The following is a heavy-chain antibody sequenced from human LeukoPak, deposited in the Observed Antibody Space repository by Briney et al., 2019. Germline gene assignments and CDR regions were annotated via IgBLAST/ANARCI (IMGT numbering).Heavy chain of an antibody. CDR2: MNPNSGNT. V-gene: IGHV1-8*02. CDR3: ARVSLYCGGDCYSVGLDY. CDR1: GYTFTSYD. Sequence: ASVKVSCKASGYTFTSYDINWVRQATGQGLEWMGWMNPNSGNTGYAQKFQDRVTMTRNTSISTAYMELSSLRSEDTAVYYCARVSLYCGGDCYSVGLDYWGQGTLVTVSS. J-gene: IGHJ4*02. D-gene: IGHD2-21*02.